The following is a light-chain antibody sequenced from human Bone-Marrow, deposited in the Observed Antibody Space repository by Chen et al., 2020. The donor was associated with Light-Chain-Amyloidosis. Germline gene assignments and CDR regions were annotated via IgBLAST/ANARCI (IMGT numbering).Light chain of an antibody. V-gene: IGLV3-25*03. CDR2: SDT. CDR3: QSADSSGTYEVI. Sequence: SYELTQPPSVSVSPGQTARITCSGDDLPTKYAYWYQQKPGQAPVLVIPSDTERPSGISEGFSGSSSGTTATLTISGVQAEDEADYHCQSADSSGTYEVIFGGGTKLTVL. J-gene: IGLJ2*01. CDR1: DLPTKY.